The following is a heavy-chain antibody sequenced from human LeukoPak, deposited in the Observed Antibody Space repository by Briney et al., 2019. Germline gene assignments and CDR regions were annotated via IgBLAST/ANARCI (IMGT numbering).Heavy chain of an antibody. CDR2: INPSGGST. CDR1: GYTFTSYY. J-gene: IGHJ5*02. D-gene: IGHD3-10*01. V-gene: IGHV1-46*01. CDR3: ASSITMVRGDRRWFDP. Sequence: ASVKVSCKASGYTFTSYYMHWVRQAPGQGLEWMGIINPSGGSTSYAQKFQGRVTMTRDTSTSTVYMELSSLRSEDTAVYYCASSITMVRGDRRWFDPWGQGTLVTVSS.